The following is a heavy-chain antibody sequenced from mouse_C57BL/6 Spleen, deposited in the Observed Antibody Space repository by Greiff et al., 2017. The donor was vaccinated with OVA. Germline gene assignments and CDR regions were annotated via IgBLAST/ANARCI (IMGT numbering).Heavy chain of an antibody. CDR2: IYWDDDK. CDR3: ARVSIYYGRPFDY. J-gene: IGHJ2*01. V-gene: IGHV8-12*01. Sequence: QVTLKESGPGILQSSQTLSLTCSFSGFSLSTSGMGVSWIRQPSGKGLEWLVHIYWDDDKRYNPSLKSRLTISKDTSSNQVFLKITSVDTADTATYYSARVSIYYGRPFDYWGQGTTLTVSS. D-gene: IGHD2-1*01. CDR1: GFSLSTSGMG.